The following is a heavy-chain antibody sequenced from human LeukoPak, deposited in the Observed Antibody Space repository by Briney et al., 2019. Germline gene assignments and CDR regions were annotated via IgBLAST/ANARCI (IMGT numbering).Heavy chain of an antibody. Sequence: SETLSLTCTVSGGSISSGGYYWSWIRQHPGKGLEWIGYIYYSGSTYYNPSLKSRVTISVDTSKNQFSLKLSSVTAADTAVYYCATYRLTYSSGFGYWGQGTLVIVSS. CDR3: ATYRLTYSSGFGY. V-gene: IGHV4-31*03. J-gene: IGHJ4*02. CDR2: IYYSGST. CDR1: GGSISSGGYY. D-gene: IGHD6-19*01.